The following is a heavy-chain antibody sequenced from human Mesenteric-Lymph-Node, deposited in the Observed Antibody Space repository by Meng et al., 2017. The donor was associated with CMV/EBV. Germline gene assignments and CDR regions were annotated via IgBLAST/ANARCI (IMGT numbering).Heavy chain of an antibody. D-gene: IGHD6-19*01. J-gene: IGHJ4*02. CDR2: IKQDGSEK. V-gene: IGHV3-7*01. CDR3: ARAGYSSGPYFDY. CDR1: GFTFSSYA. Sequence: GGSLRLSCAASGFTFSSYAMSWVRQAPGKGLEWVANIKQDGSEKYYVDSVKGRFTISRDNAKNSLYLQMNSLRAEDTAVYYCARAGYSSGPYFDYWGQGTLVTVSS.